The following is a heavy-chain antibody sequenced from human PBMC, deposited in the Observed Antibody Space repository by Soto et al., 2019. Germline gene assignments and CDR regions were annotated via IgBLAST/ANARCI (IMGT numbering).Heavy chain of an antibody. CDR1: GLSFSTHT. V-gene: IGHV3-21*01. J-gene: IGHJ6*02. CDR3: AREVSSERRLPPAYYHYGLDV. D-gene: IGHD3-10*01. CDR2: ISGSGRFI. Sequence: EAQLVESGGGLVKPGGSLRLSCAASGLSFSTHTMNWVRQAPGKGLEWVSSISGSGRFIYYADSVKGRFTISRDSAETSLFLQMNSLRAEDTAVYFCAREVSSERRLPPAYYHYGLDVWGQGTTVTVSS.